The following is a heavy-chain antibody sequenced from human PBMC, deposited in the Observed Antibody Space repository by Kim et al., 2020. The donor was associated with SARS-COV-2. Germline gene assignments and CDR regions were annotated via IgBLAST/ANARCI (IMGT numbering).Heavy chain of an antibody. D-gene: IGHD1-7*01. CDR3: AMDNWNYDG. CDR2: GST. Sequence: GSTYDADAVKGRFTIARYNSKNTLYLQMNSLRAADTAVYYCAMDNWNYDGWGQGTLVTVSS. J-gene: IGHJ4*02. V-gene: IGHV3-23*01.